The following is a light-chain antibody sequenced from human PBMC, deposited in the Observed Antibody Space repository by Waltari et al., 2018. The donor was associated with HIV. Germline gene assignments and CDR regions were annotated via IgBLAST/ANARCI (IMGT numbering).Light chain of an antibody. CDR3: ATWDDSLNGRWV. CDR1: SYNIGSNT. J-gene: IGLJ3*02. CDR2: SNN. Sequence: QSVLTQPPSASGTPGQRVTISCSGSSYNIGSNTVNWYQQLPATAPKLLIYSNNQRPAGVPDRFSGSKSGTSASLAISGLQSEDEADYYCATWDDSLNGRWVFGGGTKLTVL. V-gene: IGLV1-44*01.